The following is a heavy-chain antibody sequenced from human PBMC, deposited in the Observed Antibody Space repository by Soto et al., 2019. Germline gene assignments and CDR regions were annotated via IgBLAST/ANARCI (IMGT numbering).Heavy chain of an antibody. D-gene: IGHD4-4*01. Sequence: SSETLCLTSTVSGGSISSSSYYWGWIRQPPGKGLEWIGSIYYSGSTYYNPSLKSRVTISVDTSKNQFSLKLSSVTAADTAVYYCAGRTVTTPNWFDPWGQGTLVTVSS. CDR3: AGRTVTTPNWFDP. CDR1: GGSISSSSYY. CDR2: IYYSGST. V-gene: IGHV4-39*01. J-gene: IGHJ5*02.